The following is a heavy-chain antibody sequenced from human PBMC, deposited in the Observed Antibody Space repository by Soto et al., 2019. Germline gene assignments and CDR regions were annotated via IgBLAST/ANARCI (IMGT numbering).Heavy chain of an antibody. CDR2: IYYSGST. CDR1: GGSITMTTYY. D-gene: IGHD2-2*01. CDR3: AVYCSSAGCPNWFDP. V-gene: IGHV4-39*01. Sequence: PSETLSLTCTVSGGSITMTTYYWGWIRQPPGKGLEWIGNIYYSGSTYYNPSLKSRVAISVDTSKNQFSLKLSSVTAADTAVYYCAVYCSSAGCPNWFDPWGQGTLVTVSS. J-gene: IGHJ5*02.